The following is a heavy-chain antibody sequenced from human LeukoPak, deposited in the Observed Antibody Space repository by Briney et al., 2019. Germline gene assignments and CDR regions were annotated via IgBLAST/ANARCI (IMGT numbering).Heavy chain of an antibody. Sequence: PGGSLRLSCATSGFTFSSYEMNWVRQAPGKGLEWVSHISSSGNSKYYADSVTGRFTISRDNAQNSLYLQMTSLRAEDTSVYFCARVKYYGWGSGSTPSFDYWGQGTLVTVSS. CDR1: GFTFSSYE. J-gene: IGHJ4*02. V-gene: IGHV3-48*03. CDR3: ARVKYYGWGSGSTPSFDY. CDR2: ISSSGNSK. D-gene: IGHD3-10*01.